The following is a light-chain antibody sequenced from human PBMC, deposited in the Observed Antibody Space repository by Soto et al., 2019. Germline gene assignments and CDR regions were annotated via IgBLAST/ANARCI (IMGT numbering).Light chain of an antibody. CDR1: SSDVGDYNY. CDR2: DVS. Sequence: QSVLTQPASVSGSPGQSITISCTVTSSDVGDYNYVSWYQQHPGKAPKLMIYDVSNRPSGVSNRFSGSKSGSTASLTISGLQAEDEADYYCSSYTSSTTRVFGTGTKLTVL. V-gene: IGLV2-14*01. CDR3: SSYTSSTTRV. J-gene: IGLJ1*01.